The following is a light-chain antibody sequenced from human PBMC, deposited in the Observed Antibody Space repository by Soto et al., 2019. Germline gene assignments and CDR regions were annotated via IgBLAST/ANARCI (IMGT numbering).Light chain of an antibody. V-gene: IGKV3-15*01. CDR2: GAS. CDR3: QQYHSRPVT. J-gene: IGKJ4*01. CDR1: QSVSNN. Sequence: TQSPGTLSLSPGERATLSCRASQSVSNNYLAWYQQKPGQAPRLLISGASTGATGIPPRFSGSGSGTDFTLTVNSLQSEDIAVYHCQQYHSRPVTFGGGTKADLK.